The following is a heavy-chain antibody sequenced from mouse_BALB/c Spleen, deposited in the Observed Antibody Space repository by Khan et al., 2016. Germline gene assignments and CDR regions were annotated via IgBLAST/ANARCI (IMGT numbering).Heavy chain of an antibody. V-gene: IGHV1S135*01. CDR3: TRRGSHYYGSNLFAS. Sequence: VQLQQPGPELVKPGASVKVSCKASGYAFTSYNMYWVKQSHGKSLEWIGYIDPYNGDTNYNLNFKGKATLTVDKSSTTAYMHLNSLTSEDSAVYYCTRRGSHYYGSNLFASWGPGTLVPVSA. CDR2: IDPYNGDT. D-gene: IGHD1-1*01. J-gene: IGHJ3*01. CDR1: GYAFTSYN.